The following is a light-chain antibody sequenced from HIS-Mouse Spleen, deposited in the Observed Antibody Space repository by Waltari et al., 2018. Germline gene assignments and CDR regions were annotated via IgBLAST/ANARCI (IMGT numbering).Light chain of an antibody. Sequence: QSALTQPASVSWSPGQSITISCTGTSSDVWRYNLVPWYQQHPGKAPKLIIYEGSKRPSGVSNRFSGSKSGNTASLTISGLQAEDEADYYCCSYAGSSTWVFGGGTKLTVL. CDR1: SSDVWRYNL. CDR2: EGS. V-gene: IGLV2-23*01. J-gene: IGLJ3*02. CDR3: CSYAGSSTWV.